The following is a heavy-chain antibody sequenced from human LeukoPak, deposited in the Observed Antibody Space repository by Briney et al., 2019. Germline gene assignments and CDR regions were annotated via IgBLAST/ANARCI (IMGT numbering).Heavy chain of an antibody. D-gene: IGHD1-1*01. J-gene: IGHJ4*02. CDR1: GGSISTGGHY. CDR3: ARRVGKMPTYYFDY. Sequence: SQTLSLNCTVSGGSISTGGHYWSWIRQHPGKGLEWIAYIYYNGRINYNPSLKSRLAMSVDTSENQFSLKLSSVTAADTAVYYYARRVGKMPTYYFDYWGQGARVTVSS. V-gene: IGHV4-31*03. CDR2: IYYNGRI.